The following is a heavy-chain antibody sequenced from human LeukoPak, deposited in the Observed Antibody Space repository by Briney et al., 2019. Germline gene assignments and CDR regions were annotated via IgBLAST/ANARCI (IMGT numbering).Heavy chain of an antibody. CDR1: GGYFSSYY. V-gene: IGHV4-59*12. J-gene: IGHJ4*02. Sequence: PSETLSLTCTLSGGYFSSYYWSWIRQPPGKGLEWIGYIYYSGSTNYNPSLKSRVTISVDTSKNQFSLKRSSVTAADTAVYYCARDRRRDGYNWGGQGTLVTVSS. CDR2: IYYSGST. D-gene: IGHD5-24*01. CDR3: ARDRRRDGYNW.